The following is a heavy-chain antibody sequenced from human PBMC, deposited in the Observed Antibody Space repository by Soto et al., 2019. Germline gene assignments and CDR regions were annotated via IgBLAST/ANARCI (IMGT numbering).Heavy chain of an antibody. J-gene: IGHJ4*02. CDR1: GGSISSSSYY. Sequence: QLQLQESGPGLVKPSETLSLTCTVSGGSISSSSYYWGWIRQPPGKGLEWIGSIYYSGSTYYNPSLKSRVTISVDTSKNQFPLKLSSVTAADTAVYYCARQLGRSPLDYWGQGTLVTVSS. D-gene: IGHD7-27*01. CDR3: ARQLGRSPLDY. V-gene: IGHV4-39*01. CDR2: IYYSGST.